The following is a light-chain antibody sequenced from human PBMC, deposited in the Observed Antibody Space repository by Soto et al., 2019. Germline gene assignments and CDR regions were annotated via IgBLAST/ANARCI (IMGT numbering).Light chain of an antibody. CDR1: SGHSSYA. Sequence: QSVLTQSPSASASLGASVKLTCTLSSGHSSYAIAWHQQQPEKGPRYLMKLNSDGSHSKGDGIPDRFSGSSSGAERYLTISSHQSEDEADYYCQTWGTGIVVFGGGTKLTVL. CDR3: QTWGTGIVV. CDR2: LNSDGSH. J-gene: IGLJ2*01. V-gene: IGLV4-69*01.